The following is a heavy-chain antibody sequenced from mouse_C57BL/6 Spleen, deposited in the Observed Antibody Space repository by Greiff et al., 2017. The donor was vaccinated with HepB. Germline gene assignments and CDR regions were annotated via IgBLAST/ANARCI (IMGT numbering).Heavy chain of an antibody. CDR3: ARPRGYWYFDV. J-gene: IGHJ1*03. CDR1: GFTFSDYG. CDR2: ISSGSSTI. Sequence: EVKLVESGGGLVKPGGSLKLSCAASGFTFSDYGMHWVRQAPEKGLEWVAYISSGSSTIYYADTVKGRFTISRDNAKNTLFLQMTSLRSEDTAMYYCARPRGYWYFDVWGTGTTVTVSS. V-gene: IGHV5-17*01.